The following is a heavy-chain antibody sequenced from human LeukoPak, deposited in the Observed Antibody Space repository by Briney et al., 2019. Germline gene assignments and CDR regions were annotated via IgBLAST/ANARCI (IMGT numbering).Heavy chain of an antibody. V-gene: IGHV1-18*01. CDR1: GGTFSSYA. J-gene: IGHJ4*02. CDR3: AREMGYSGSYPYYFDY. CDR2: ISAYNGNT. Sequence: ASAKVSCKASGGTFSSYAISWVRQAPGQGLEWMGWISAYNGNTNYAQKLQGRVTMTTDTSTSTAYMELRSLRSDDTAVYYCAREMGYSGSYPYYFDYWGQGTLVTVSS. D-gene: IGHD1-26*01.